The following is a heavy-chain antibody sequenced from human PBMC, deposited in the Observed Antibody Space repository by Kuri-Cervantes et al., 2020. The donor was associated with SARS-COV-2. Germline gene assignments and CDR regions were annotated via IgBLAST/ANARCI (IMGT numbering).Heavy chain of an antibody. CDR1: GYTFTGYY. D-gene: IGHD2-2*01. J-gene: IGHJ4*02. CDR2: INPNSGGT. CDR3: ARDQGYQLLFSLDY. V-gene: IGHV1-2*02. Sequence: ASVKVSCKASGYTFTGYYMHWVRQAPGQGLGWMGWINPNSGGTNYAQKFQGRVTMTRDTSISTAYMELSRLRSDDTAVYYCARDQGYQLLFSLDYWGQGTLVTVSS.